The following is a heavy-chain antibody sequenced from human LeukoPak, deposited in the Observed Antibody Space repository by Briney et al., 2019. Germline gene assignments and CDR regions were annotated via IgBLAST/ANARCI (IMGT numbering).Heavy chain of an antibody. D-gene: IGHD1-26*01. V-gene: IGHV1-69*06. CDR3: ASFRTIVGVSRSAFDI. CDR2: IIPIFGTA. Sequence: SVKVSCKASGYTFTGYYMHWVRQAPGQGLEWMGGIIPIFGTANYAQKFQGRVTITADKSTSTAYMELSSLRSGDTAVYYCASFRTIVGVSRSAFDIWGQGTMVTVSS. J-gene: IGHJ3*02. CDR1: GYTFTGYY.